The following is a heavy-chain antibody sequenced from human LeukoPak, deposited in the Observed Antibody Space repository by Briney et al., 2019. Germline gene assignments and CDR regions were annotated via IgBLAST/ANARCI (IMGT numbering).Heavy chain of an antibody. CDR2: IIPIFGTA. D-gene: IGHD6-6*01. J-gene: IGHJ4*02. Sequence: GASVKVSCKASGGTFSSYAISWVRQAPGQGLEWMGGIIPIFGTANYAQKLQGRVTITTDESTSTAYMELSSLRSEDTAVYYCARGRMYSSSSLCLDYWGQGTLVTVSS. V-gene: IGHV1-69*05. CDR1: GGTFSSYA. CDR3: ARGRMYSSSSLCLDY.